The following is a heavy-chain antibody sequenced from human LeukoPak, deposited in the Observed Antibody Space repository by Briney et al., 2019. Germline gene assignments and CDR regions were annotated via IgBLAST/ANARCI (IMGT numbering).Heavy chain of an antibody. J-gene: IGHJ6*02. CDR1: GGTFSSYA. D-gene: IGHD4-17*01. V-gene: IGHV1-69*13. CDR3: ARVERSTVTTGMDV. Sequence: SVKVSCKASGGTFSSYAISWVRQAPGQRLEWMGGIIPIFGTANYAQKFQGRVTITADESTSTAYMELSSLRSEDTAVYYCARVERSTVTTGMDVWGQGTTVTVSS. CDR2: IIPIFGTA.